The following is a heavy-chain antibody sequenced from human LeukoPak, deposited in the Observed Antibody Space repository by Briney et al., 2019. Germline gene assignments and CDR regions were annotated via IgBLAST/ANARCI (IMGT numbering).Heavy chain of an antibody. V-gene: IGHV5-51*01. CDR2: IYPGDSDT. J-gene: IGHJ3*02. CDR3: ARAIVITGPYDAFDI. Sequence: GESLKISCKDSGYSFTNYWIGWVRQMPGKGLEWMGIIYPGDSDTRYSPSFQGQVTISADKSISTAYLQWSSLKASDTAIYYCARAIVITGPYDAFDIWGQGTMVTVSS. D-gene: IGHD3-16*01. CDR1: GYSFTNYW.